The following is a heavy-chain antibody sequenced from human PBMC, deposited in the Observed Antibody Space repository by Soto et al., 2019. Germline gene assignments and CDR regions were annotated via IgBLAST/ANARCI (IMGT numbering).Heavy chain of an antibody. CDR3: AKPTEERITMIVVVITYAFQH. CDR1: GFTFSTYW. V-gene: IGHV3-7*03. J-gene: IGHJ1*01. Sequence: PGGSLRLSCAASGFTFSTYWMTWVRQAPGRGLEWVANINEDGTVKGYADSVKGRFVISRDNATNSLNLQMNSLRAEDTAVYYCAKPTEERITMIVVVITYAFQHWGQGTLVTVSS. D-gene: IGHD3-22*01. CDR2: INEDGTVK.